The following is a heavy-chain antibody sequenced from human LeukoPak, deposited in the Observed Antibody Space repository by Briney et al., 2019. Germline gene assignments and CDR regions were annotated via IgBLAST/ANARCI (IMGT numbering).Heavy chain of an antibody. CDR3: AKGGPYSSSPDFDY. CDR1: GFTFRTYA. J-gene: IGHJ4*02. Sequence: LPGGSLRLSCAASGFTFRTYAMSWVRQAPGKGLEWVSAISGRAGSTYYADSVKGRFTLSRDNSKNTLFLQMNSLRAEDTAVYYCAKGGPYSSSPDFDYWGQGSLVTVSS. D-gene: IGHD6-6*01. CDR2: ISGRAGST. V-gene: IGHV3-23*01.